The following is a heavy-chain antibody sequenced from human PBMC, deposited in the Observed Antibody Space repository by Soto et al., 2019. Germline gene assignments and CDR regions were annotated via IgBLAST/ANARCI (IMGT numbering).Heavy chain of an antibody. V-gene: IGHV4-59*01. CDR2: IYYSGST. J-gene: IGHJ4*02. Sequence: ASETLSLTCTGSGGSISSYYWSWIRQPPGKGLEWIGYIYYSGSTNYNPSLKSRVTISVDTSKNQFSLKLSSVTAADTAVYYCARDGSGYYTIWGQGTLVTVSS. CDR1: GGSISSYY. CDR3: ARDGSGYYTI. D-gene: IGHD3-3*01.